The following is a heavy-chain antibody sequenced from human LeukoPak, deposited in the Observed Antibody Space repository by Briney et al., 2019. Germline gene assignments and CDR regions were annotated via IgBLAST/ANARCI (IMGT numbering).Heavy chain of an antibody. CDR1: GYTLTELS. CDR2: FDPEDGET. J-gene: IGHJ4*02. V-gene: IGHV1-24*01. D-gene: IGHD3-10*01. Sequence: ASVKVSCKVSGYTLTELSMHWVRQAPGKGLEWMGGFDPEDGETIYAQKFQGRVTMTEDTSTDTAYMELSSVRSEDTAVYYCATQGGHQAARGVYWGQGTLVTVSS. CDR3: ATQGGHQAARGVY.